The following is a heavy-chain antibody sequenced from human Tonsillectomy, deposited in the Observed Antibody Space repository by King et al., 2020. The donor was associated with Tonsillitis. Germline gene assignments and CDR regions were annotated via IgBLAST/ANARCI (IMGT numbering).Heavy chain of an antibody. CDR3: ARDVWGSDYYRGGADY. Sequence: EVQLVESGGGLVQPGGSLRLSCAASGFTFSSYAMHWVRQAPGKGLEYVSAISSNGGSTYYANSVKGRFTISRDNSKNTLYLQMGSLRAEDMAVYYCARDVWGSDYYRGGADYWGQGTLVTVSS. CDR2: ISSNGGST. J-gene: IGHJ4*02. D-gene: IGHD3-10*01. V-gene: IGHV3-64*01. CDR1: GFTFSSYA.